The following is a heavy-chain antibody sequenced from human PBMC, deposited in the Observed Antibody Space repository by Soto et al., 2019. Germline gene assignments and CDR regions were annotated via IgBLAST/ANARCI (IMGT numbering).Heavy chain of an antibody. V-gene: IGHV1-3*05. CDR2: INPDNGNA. CDR1: GYTFTTYA. D-gene: IGHD1-26*01. Sequence: QVQLVQSGAEEKKPGASVKVSCKASGYTFTTYAIHWVRQAPGQGLEWMGWINPDNGNAKYSQKFQGRLTIPRDTSATRASMELSSLRSEDTAVYYCARVDGTYWGQGDLVTVSS. CDR3: ARVDGTY. J-gene: IGHJ4*02.